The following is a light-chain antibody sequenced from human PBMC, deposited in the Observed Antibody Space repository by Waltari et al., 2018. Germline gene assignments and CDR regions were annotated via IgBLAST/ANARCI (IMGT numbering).Light chain of an antibody. V-gene: IGKV1-39*01. Sequence: DIQMTQSPPSLSASVGDRVTITCRASQVIDKYLNWYKHKPGKAPRLLIYAASSLLSGVPSRFSGSGSGTDFTLTINSLQPEDFATYYCQQSYTTPQGTFGQGTRLDIK. J-gene: IGKJ5*01. CDR2: AAS. CDR1: QVIDKY. CDR3: QQSYTTPQGT.